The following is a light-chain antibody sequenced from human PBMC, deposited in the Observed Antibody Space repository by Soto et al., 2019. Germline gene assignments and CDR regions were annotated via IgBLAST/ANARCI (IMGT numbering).Light chain of an antibody. CDR3: SSYTSSSTVV. CDR2: DVD. V-gene: IGLV2-14*03. CDR1: SSDVGNYNY. J-gene: IGLJ2*01. Sequence: QSALTQPASVSGSPGQSITISCTGASSDVGNYNYVSWYQHHPGKAPKLMIFDVDNRPSGVSNRFSGSKSGNTASLTISGLQAEDEADYYCSSYTSSSTVVFGGGTKVTVL.